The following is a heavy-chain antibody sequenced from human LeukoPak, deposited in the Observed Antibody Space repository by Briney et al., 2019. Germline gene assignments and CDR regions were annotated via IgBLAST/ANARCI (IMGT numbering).Heavy chain of an antibody. D-gene: IGHD6-19*01. CDR1: GFTFSTYA. CDR2: ISGSGGST. J-gene: IGHJ4*02. V-gene: IGHV3-23*01. CDR3: AKFKDSGGPRGGFDY. Sequence: GGSLRLSCAASGFTFSTYAVSWVRQAPGKGLEWVSAISGSGGSTYYADSVKGRFTISRDNSKNTLYLQMNSLRAEDTAVYYCAKFKDSGGPRGGFDYWGQGTLVTVSS.